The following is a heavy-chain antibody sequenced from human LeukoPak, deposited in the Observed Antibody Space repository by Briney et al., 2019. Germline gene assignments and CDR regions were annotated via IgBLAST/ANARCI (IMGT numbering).Heavy chain of an antibody. CDR3: ATEKDLLLDS. CDR2: FDPGDDET. J-gene: IGHJ5*01. D-gene: IGHD1-26*01. V-gene: IGHV1-24*01. Sequence: ASVKVSCKVSRYSPRELFTHCVRQAPGQGLEWMGGFDPGDDETIYAQKFQGRVTMTEDTSTDTAYLELSSLRSEDTAVYFCATEKDLLLDSWGQGTPVTVSS. CDR1: RYSPRELF.